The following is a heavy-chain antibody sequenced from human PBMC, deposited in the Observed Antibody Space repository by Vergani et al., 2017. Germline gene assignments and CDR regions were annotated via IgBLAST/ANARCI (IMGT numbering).Heavy chain of an antibody. D-gene: IGHD2-2*02. Sequence: QGQLVESGGGIVQPGRSLTLSCVASRFTFKTYGMHWVRQAPGKGLEWVGLIYYDGSNAYYADSVKGRFTISRDNSKNTLYLQMSSLRAEDTAVYYCARDQVPAAIRLNVGNYMYVWGKGTTVIVSS. CDR2: IYYDGSNA. CDR3: ARDQVPAAIRLNVGNYMYV. CDR1: RFTFKTYG. V-gene: IGHV3-33*01. J-gene: IGHJ6*03.